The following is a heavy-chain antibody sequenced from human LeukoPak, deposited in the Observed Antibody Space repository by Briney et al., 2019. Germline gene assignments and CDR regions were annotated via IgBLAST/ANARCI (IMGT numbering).Heavy chain of an antibody. D-gene: IGHD3-10*01. J-gene: IGHJ4*02. CDR3: AKVMTRTMVRGVPPSDY. V-gene: IGHV3-23*01. CDR2: ISGSGGST. Sequence: GGSLRLSCAASGFTFSSYAMSWVRQAPGKGLEWVSAISGSGGSTYYADSVKGRFTISRDNSKHTLYLQTNSLRAEDTAVYYCAKVMTRTMVRGVPPSDYWGQGTLVTVSS. CDR1: GFTFSSYA.